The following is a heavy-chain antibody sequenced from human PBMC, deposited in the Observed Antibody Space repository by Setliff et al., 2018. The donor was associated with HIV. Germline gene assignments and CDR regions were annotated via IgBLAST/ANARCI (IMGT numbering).Heavy chain of an antibody. CDR1: GGSFSGYY. CDR3: ARTRGYTYGYIDS. J-gene: IGHJ4*02. D-gene: IGHD5-18*01. CDR2: IIPSGST. V-gene: IGHV4-34*12. Sequence: SETLSLTCDVFGGSFSGYYWSWIRQPPGKGLEWIGEIIPSGSTNYNPSLKSRVTISVDTSKNQFSLRLSSVTAADTAVYYCARTRGYTYGYIDSWGQGTLVTVSS.